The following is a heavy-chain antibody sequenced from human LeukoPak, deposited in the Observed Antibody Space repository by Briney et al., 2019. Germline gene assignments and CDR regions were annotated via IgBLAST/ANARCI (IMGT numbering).Heavy chain of an antibody. J-gene: IGHJ3*02. CDR1: GYTFTGYY. CDR3: ARLTYYDFWSGYNYAFDI. CDR2: INPSSGGT. Sequence: ASVTVSCKASGYTFTGYYMHWVRQAPGQGLEWMGWINPSSGGTNYAQKFQGRVTMTRDTSISTAYMELSRLRSDDTAVYYCARLTYYDFWSGYNYAFDIWGQGTMVTVSS. V-gene: IGHV1-2*02. D-gene: IGHD3-3*01.